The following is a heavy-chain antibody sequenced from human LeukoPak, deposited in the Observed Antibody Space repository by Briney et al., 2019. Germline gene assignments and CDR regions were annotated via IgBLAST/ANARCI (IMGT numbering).Heavy chain of an antibody. J-gene: IGHJ6*02. V-gene: IGHV3-11*01. CDR1: GFTFSDYY. Sequence: GGSLRLSCAASGFTFSDYYMSWIRQAPGKGLEWVSYISSSGSTIYYADSVKGRFTISRDNAKSSLYLQMNSLRAEDTAVYYCARDLVRDYDFWSGYYLYGMDVWGQGTTVTVSS. CDR2: ISSSGSTI. CDR3: ARDLVRDYDFWSGYYLYGMDV. D-gene: IGHD3-3*01.